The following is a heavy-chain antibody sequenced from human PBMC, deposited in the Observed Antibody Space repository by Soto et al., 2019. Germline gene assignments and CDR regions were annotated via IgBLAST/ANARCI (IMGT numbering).Heavy chain of an antibody. Sequence: QVQLVQSGPEVKKPGASVNVSCKASGYTFSSYGISWVRQAPGQGLEWMGWISAYHGNRNYAQKCQGRVTMTTDRSRSTAYMELRSLRSDDTAVYYCARAYVWGSYRTDGLFDYWGQGSLVTVSS. CDR1: GYTFSSYG. CDR2: ISAYHGNR. D-gene: IGHD3-16*02. CDR3: ARAYVWGSYRTDGLFDY. J-gene: IGHJ4*02. V-gene: IGHV1-18*01.